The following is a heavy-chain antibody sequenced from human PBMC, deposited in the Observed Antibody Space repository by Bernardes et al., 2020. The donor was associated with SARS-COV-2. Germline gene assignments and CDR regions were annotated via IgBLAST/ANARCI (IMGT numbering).Heavy chain of an antibody. CDR3: ARDYGAWYFDY. Sequence: GGSLRLSCAASGFTFNNYAMNWVRQAPGKGLEWLSSISGSGYSTYYADSVRGRFTISRDDSKNTLSLQMNSLRADDTAIYYCARDYGAWYFDYWGQGTLVSVSS. V-gene: IGHV3-23*01. D-gene: IGHD4-17*01. CDR1: GFTFNNYA. CDR2: ISGSGYST. J-gene: IGHJ4*02.